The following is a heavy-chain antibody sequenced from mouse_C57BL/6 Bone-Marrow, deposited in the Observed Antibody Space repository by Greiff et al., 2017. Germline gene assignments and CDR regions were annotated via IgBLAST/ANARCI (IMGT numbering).Heavy chain of an antibody. CDR3: ARIRLYYDLVSNYYAMDY. J-gene: IGHJ4*01. CDR1: GFNIKNTY. CDR2: IDPANGNT. Sequence: EVKLVESVAELVRPGASVKLSCTASGFNIKNTYMHWVKQRPEQGLEWIGRIDPANGNTKYAPKFQGKATITADTSSNTAYLQLSSLTSEDTAIYYCARIRLYYDLVSNYYAMDYWGQGTSVTVSS. V-gene: IGHV14-3*01. D-gene: IGHD2-4*01.